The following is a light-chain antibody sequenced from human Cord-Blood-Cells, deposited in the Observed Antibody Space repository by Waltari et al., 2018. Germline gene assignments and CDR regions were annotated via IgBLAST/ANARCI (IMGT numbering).Light chain of an antibody. J-gene: IGLJ2*01. Sequence: SYELTQPPSVSVSPGQTASITCPGDKLGDKYACWYQQKPGQSPVLVIYQNSKRPSGIPGRFCGSNSGNTATLTISGTQAMDEADYYCQAWDSSTVVFGGGTKLTVL. CDR3: QAWDSSTVV. CDR2: QNS. V-gene: IGLV3-1*01. CDR1: KLGDKY.